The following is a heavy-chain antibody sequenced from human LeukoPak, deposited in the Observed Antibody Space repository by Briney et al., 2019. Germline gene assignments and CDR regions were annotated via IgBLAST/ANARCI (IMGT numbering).Heavy chain of an antibody. V-gene: IGHV3-49*04. D-gene: IGHD1-26*01. CDR1: GFRFGDYV. J-gene: IGHJ4*02. CDR3: TTAYSGSYIGY. Sequence: PAWSLRLSCTASGFRFGDYVMSWVRQAPGKGLEWVGLIRSKTNGGTTEYTASVKGRFTISRDDTRSIAYLQMSSLKNEDTAVYYCTTAYSGSYIGYWGQGTLVTVSS. CDR2: IRSKTNGGTT.